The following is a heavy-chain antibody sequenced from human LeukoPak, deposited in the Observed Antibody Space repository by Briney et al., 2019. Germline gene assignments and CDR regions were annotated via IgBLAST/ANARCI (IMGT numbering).Heavy chain of an antibody. J-gene: IGHJ4*02. Sequence: GASVKVSCKASGYTFTGYYMHWVRQAPGQGLEWMGWINPNSGGTNYAQKFQGRVTMTRDTSISTAYMELSRLRSDDTAVYYCARLLIYNWNALSAGPSKEPRIDYWGQGTLVTVSS. D-gene: IGHD1-1*01. V-gene: IGHV1-2*02. CDR1: GYTFTGYY. CDR3: ARLLIYNWNALSAGPSKEPRIDY. CDR2: INPNSGGT.